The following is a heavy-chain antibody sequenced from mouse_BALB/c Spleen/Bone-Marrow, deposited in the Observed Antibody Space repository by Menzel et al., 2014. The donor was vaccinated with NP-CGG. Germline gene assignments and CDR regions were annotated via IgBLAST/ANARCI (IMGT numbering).Heavy chain of an antibody. CDR1: GFTFXNYG. Sequence: EVQLVESGGDLVKPGGSLKLSCAASGFTFXNYGMSWVRQTPDKRLEWVATISSGGSYTYYPDSVKGRFTISRDNAKNTLYLQMSSLKSEDTAMYYCARPMINTYFDHWGQGTTLTVSS. D-gene: IGHD2-4*01. CDR2: ISSGGSYT. CDR3: ARPMINTYFDH. V-gene: IGHV5-6*01. J-gene: IGHJ2*01.